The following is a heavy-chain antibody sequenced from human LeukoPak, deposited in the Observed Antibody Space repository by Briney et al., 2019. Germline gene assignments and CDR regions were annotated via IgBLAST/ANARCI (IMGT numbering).Heavy chain of an antibody. V-gene: IGHV4-39*07. CDR3: ARVAKGDYGYYYYYMDV. J-gene: IGHJ6*03. Sequence: SETLSLTCTVSGASISGSAYYWGWIRQPPGKGLEWIGNIYYSGSTYYNAPLQSRVTISIDTSKNQFSLKLSSVTAADTAVYYCARVAKGDYGYYYYYMDVWGKGTTVAISS. CDR1: GASISGSAYY. D-gene: IGHD4-17*01. CDR2: IYYSGST.